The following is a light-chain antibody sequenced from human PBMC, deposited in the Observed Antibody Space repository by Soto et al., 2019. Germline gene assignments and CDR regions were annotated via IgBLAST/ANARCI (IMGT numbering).Light chain of an antibody. CDR1: QSVSSSY. CDR3: QQYGSSPYT. J-gene: IGKJ2*01. CDR2: GAS. V-gene: IGKV3-20*01. Sequence: EIVLTQAPGTLSFSPGERATLSCRASQSVSSSYLAWYQQKPGQAPRLLIYGASSRATGIPDRFSGGGSGTDFTLTISRLEPEDFVVYYCQQYGSSPYTFGQGTKVDIK.